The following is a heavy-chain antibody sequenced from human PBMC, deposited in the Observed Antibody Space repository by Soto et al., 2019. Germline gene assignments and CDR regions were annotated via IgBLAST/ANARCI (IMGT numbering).Heavy chain of an antibody. CDR3: AKDLDSSGYYYEDY. CDR1: GFTFSSHN. V-gene: IGHV3-21*04. Sequence: GGSLRLSCAASGFTFSSHNMNSVRPAPGKGLEWVSTIDPSGYYIYYADSVKGRFTITRDRARNTLYLEMSSLRSEDTAVYYCAKDLDSSGYYYEDYWGQGTLVTVSS. CDR2: IDPSGYYI. J-gene: IGHJ4*02. D-gene: IGHD3-22*01.